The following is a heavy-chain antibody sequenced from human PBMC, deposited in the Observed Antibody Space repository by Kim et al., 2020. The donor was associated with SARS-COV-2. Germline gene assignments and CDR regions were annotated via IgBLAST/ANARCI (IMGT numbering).Heavy chain of an antibody. V-gene: IGHV1-2*02. Sequence: ASVKVSCKASGYTFTGYYMHWVRQAPGQGLEWMGWINPNSGGTNYAQKFQGRVTMTRDTSISTAYMELSRLRSDDTAVYYCARELSSARDAFDIWGQGTMVTVST. CDR1: GYTFTGYY. J-gene: IGHJ3*02. D-gene: IGHD6-19*01. CDR3: ARELSSARDAFDI. CDR2: INPNSGGT.